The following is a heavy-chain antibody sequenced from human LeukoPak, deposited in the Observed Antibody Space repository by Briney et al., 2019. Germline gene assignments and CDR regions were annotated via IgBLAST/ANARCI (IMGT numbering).Heavy chain of an antibody. D-gene: IGHD4-11*01. CDR1: GFTFSSYA. J-gene: IGHJ4*02. CDR2: ISSNGGST. Sequence: GGSLRLPCAASGFTFSSYAMHWVRQAPGKGLEYVSAISSNGGSTYYANSVKGRSTISRDNSKNTLYLQMNSLRAEDTAVYYCARGNTGYNSNWGRDFDCWGQGTLVTVSS. V-gene: IGHV3-64*01. CDR3: ARGNTGYNSNWGRDFDC.